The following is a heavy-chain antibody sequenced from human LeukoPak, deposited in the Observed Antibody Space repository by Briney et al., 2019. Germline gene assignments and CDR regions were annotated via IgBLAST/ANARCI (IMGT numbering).Heavy chain of an antibody. CDR2: INDDGSKT. V-gene: IGHV3-74*01. D-gene: IGHD6-13*01. Sequence: GGSLRLSCAASGSTFRTYWMHWVRQAPGKGLEWISIINDDGSKTSHADSVKGRFTTSRDYAKNTLYLQMNSLRAEDTAVYYCVRSIGTAGYWGQGTLVTVSS. J-gene: IGHJ4*02. CDR3: VRSIGTAGY. CDR1: GSTFRTYW.